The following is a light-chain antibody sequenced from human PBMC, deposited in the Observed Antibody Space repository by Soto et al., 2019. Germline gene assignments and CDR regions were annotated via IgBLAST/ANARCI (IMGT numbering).Light chain of an antibody. CDR3: QQYYHWWT. CDR2: DAS. Sequence: ETVLTQSPATLSLSPGERATLSCRASQSVITSLAWYQQKPGQAPRLLIYDASYRATGVPARFSGSGSGTEFTLTISSLQSEDFAVYFCQQYYHWWTFGQGTKVDIK. CDR1: QSVITS. J-gene: IGKJ1*01. V-gene: IGKV3D-15*01.